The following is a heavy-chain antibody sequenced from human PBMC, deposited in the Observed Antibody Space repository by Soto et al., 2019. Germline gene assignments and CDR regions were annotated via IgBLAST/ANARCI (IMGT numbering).Heavy chain of an antibody. D-gene: IGHD5-12*01. Sequence: QVQLVESGGGVVQPGRSLRLSCTTSGFTFSTYGMHWVRQAPGKGLEWLAFISYDGNNKYYGDFVKGRFTISRDNSKKTLYLQVNRLGAEDTAVYYCAKDLILYRREATNSWDYWGQGTLVTVSS. CDR3: AKDLILYRREATNSWDY. J-gene: IGHJ4*02. V-gene: IGHV3-30*18. CDR1: GFTFSTYG. CDR2: ISYDGNNK.